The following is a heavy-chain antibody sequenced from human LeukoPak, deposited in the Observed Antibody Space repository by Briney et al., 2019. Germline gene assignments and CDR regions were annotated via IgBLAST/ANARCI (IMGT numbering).Heavy chain of an antibody. CDR2: ISTSGST. CDR1: GGSISSGTYY. CDR3: AMGGGLGIVDY. J-gene: IGHJ4*02. V-gene: IGHV4-61*02. D-gene: IGHD7-27*01. Sequence: SETLSLTCTVSGGSISSGTYYWRWIRQPAGKGLEWIGRISTSGSTDYNPSLKSRVTISVDMSKNQFYLKLSSVTAADTAVYYCAMGGGLGIVDYWGQGTLVTVSS.